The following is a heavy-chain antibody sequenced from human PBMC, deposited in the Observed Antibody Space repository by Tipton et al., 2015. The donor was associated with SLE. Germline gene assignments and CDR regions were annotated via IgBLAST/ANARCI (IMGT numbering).Heavy chain of an antibody. J-gene: IGHJ4*02. D-gene: IGHD3-10*01. CDR2: ISLNSGSI. CDR3: TTYASGD. V-gene: IGHV3-9*01. Sequence: SLRLSCVGSGFVFDVFALQWVRQAPGKGLEWVSGISLNSGSIGYADSLKDRFTISRDNTKNSLYLQLDSLRPEDTALYYCTTYASGDWGQGTLVTVSS. CDR1: GFVFDVFA.